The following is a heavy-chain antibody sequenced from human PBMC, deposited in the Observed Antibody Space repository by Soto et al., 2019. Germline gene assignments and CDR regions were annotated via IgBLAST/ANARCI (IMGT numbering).Heavy chain of an antibody. CDR2: IYSGGNT. CDR3: ARDKAHSNNWYNDY. CDR1: GFTVRSDY. Sequence: GGSLRLSCEVSGFTVRSDYMSWVRQAPGKGLEWVSLIYSGGNTYYADSVKGRFIMSRDNSKNTLYLQMNSLRAEDTAVYYCARDKAHSNNWYNDYWGQGTLVTVSS. D-gene: IGHD6-13*01. V-gene: IGHV3-66*01. J-gene: IGHJ4*02.